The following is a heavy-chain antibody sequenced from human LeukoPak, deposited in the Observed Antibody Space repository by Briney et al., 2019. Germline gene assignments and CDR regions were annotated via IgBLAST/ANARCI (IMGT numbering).Heavy chain of an antibody. CDR3: AKSNQHIVVVTAIPTWYFDL. D-gene: IGHD2-21*02. J-gene: IGHJ2*01. CDR1: GFTFSSYA. V-gene: IGHV3-23*01. CDR2: ISGSGGST. Sequence: GGSLRLSCAASGFTFSSYAMSWVRQAPGKELEWVSAISGSGGSTYYADSVKGRFTISRDNSKNTLYLQMNSLRAEDTAVYYCAKSNQHIVVVTAIPTWYFDLWGRGTLVTVSS.